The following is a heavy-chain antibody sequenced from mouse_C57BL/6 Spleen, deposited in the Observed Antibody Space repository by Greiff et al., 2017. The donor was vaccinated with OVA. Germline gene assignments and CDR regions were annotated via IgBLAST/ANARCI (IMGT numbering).Heavy chain of an antibody. CDR3: ARSAQATSYAMDY. D-gene: IGHD3-2*02. V-gene: IGHV1-82*01. CDR2: IYPGDGDT. Sequence: QVQLQQSGPELVKPGASVKISCKASGYAFSSSWMNWVKQRPGKGLEWIGRIYPGDGDTNYNGKFKGKATLTADKSSSTAYMQLSSLTSEDSAVXFCARSAQATSYAMDYWGQGTSVTVSS. J-gene: IGHJ4*01. CDR1: GYAFSSSW.